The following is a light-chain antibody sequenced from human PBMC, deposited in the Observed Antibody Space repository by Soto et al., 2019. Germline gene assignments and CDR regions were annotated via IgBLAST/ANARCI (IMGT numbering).Light chain of an antibody. CDR3: SSFAGNNNLV. Sequence: QSALTQPPSASGSPGQSVTISCTGTSSDVGGYNYVSWYQQHPGKAPKLMMSEVSKRPSGVHDRFSGSKSSNTASLTVSGFQAEDDADYYCSSFAGNNNLVFGGGTKLTVL. J-gene: IGLJ2*01. CDR2: EVS. V-gene: IGLV2-8*01. CDR1: SSDVGGYNY.